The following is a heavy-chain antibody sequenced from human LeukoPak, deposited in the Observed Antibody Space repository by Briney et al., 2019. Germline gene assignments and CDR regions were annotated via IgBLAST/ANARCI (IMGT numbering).Heavy chain of an antibody. CDR1: GFTFGSYS. V-gene: IGHV3-21*01. CDR3: ARDRRSGGFTSNNY. D-gene: IGHD6-19*01. J-gene: IGHJ4*02. CDR2: ISSSSSYI. Sequence: GGSLRLSCAASGFTFGSYSMNWVRQAPGKGLEWVSSISSSSSYIYYADSVKGRSTISRDSAKNSLYLQMNSLRAEDTAVYYCARDRRSGGFTSNNYWGQGTLVTVSS.